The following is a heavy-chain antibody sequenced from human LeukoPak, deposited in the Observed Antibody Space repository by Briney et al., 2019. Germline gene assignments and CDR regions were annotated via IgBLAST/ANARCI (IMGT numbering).Heavy chain of an antibody. V-gene: IGHV4-4*02. CDR3: ARVTGTTPFAC. CDR1: GGSISNANW. D-gene: IGHD1-1*01. J-gene: IGHJ4*02. Sequence: SGTLSLTCAVSGGSISNANWWRWVRPSPGKGLEWIGEISHIGNTNYNPSLESRLTISLDKSRNQFSLTLTSVTAAATAVYFCARVTGTTPFACWGQGTLVTVSS. CDR2: ISHIGNT.